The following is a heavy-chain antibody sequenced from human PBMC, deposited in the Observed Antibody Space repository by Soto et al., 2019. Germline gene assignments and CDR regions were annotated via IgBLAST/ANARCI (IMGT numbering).Heavy chain of an antibody. CDR1: GGSISSSSYY. CDR3: ARGHDYSNENGFVQ. Sequence: SETLSLTCTVSGGSISSSSYYWGWIRQPPGKGLEWIGSIYYSGSTYYNPSLKSRVTISVDTSKNQFSLKLSSVTAADTAVYYWARGHDYSNENGFVQWGQGTMGTGSS. CDR2: IYYSGST. J-gene: IGHJ5*02. D-gene: IGHD4-4*01. V-gene: IGHV4-39*01.